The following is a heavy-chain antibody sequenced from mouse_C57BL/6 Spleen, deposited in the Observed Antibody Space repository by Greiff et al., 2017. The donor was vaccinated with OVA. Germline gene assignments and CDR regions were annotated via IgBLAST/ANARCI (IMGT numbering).Heavy chain of an antibody. D-gene: IGHD2-4*01. J-gene: IGHJ4*01. CDR1: GYSFTGYY. Sequence: VQLKQSGPELVKPGASVKISCKASGYSFTGYYMNWVKQSPEKSLEWIGEINPSTGGTTYNQKFKAKATLTVDKSSSTAYMQLKSLTSEDSAVYYCARSDDYDDAMDYWGQGTSVTVSS. V-gene: IGHV1-42*01. CDR2: INPSTGGT. CDR3: ARSDDYDDAMDY.